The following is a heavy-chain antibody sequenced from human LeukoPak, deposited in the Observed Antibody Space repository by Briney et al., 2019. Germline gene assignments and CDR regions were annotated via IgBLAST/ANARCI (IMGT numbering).Heavy chain of an antibody. Sequence: KPSETLSLTCAVSGGSISSDSYYWAWVRQPPGKGLEWIGSIYRSGRTFYNPSLKSRVTISMDTSKNQFSLKLSSVTAADTAVYYCAPQQVRNLVNYFDYWGQGTLVTVSS. V-gene: IGHV4-39*01. J-gene: IGHJ4*02. CDR3: APQQVRNLVNYFDY. D-gene: IGHD2-21*01. CDR1: GGSISSDSYY. CDR2: IYRSGRT.